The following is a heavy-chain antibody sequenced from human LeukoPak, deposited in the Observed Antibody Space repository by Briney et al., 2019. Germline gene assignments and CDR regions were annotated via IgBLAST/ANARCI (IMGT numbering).Heavy chain of an antibody. Sequence: GASVKVSCKASGYTFSSYDINWVRQATGQGLEWMGWMNPNRGNTGYARKFQGRVTLIGNTSISTAYMELSSLTSEDTGVYYCVRGPAYYTDRSGYFTSDFWGQGTPVTVSS. V-gene: IGHV1-8*01. CDR1: GYTFSSYD. D-gene: IGHD3-22*01. CDR2: MNPNRGNT. CDR3: VRGPAYYTDRSGYFTSDF. J-gene: IGHJ4*02.